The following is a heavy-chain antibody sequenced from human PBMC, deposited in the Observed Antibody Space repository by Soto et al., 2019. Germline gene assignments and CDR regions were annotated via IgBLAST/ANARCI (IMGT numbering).Heavy chain of an antibody. CDR3: ATDLFCGGSCYSSTLVDY. V-gene: IGHV1-24*01. Sequence: ASVKVSCKVSGYTLTELSMHWVRQAPGKGLEWMGGFDPEDGETIYAQKFQGRVTMTEDTSTDTAYMELSSLRSEETAVYYCATDLFCGGSCYSSTLVDYWGQGTLVTVSS. D-gene: IGHD2-15*01. J-gene: IGHJ4*02. CDR1: GYTLTELS. CDR2: FDPEDGET.